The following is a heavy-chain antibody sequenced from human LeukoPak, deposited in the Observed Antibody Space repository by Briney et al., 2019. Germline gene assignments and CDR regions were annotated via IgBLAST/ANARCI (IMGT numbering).Heavy chain of an antibody. Sequence: GRSLRLSCAASGFTFDDYAMHWVRQAPGKGLEWVSGISWNSGRIGDADSVKGRFIISRDNAKNSLYLQMNSLRIEDTALYYCAKDQQYSSSGTFDYWGQGTLVTVSS. J-gene: IGHJ4*02. CDR3: AKDQQYSSSGTFDY. D-gene: IGHD6-19*01. CDR1: GFTFDDYA. CDR2: ISWNSGRI. V-gene: IGHV3-9*01.